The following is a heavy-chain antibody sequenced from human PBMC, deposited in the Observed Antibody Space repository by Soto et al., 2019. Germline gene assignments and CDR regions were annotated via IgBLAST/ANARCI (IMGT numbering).Heavy chain of an antibody. V-gene: IGHV4-61*01. CDR1: GGSVSSGSYY. CDR3: ARETRYYDFWSGYPSDYYYGMDV. Sequence: QVQLQESGPGLVKPSETLSLTCTVSGGSVSSGSYYWSWIRQPPGKGQEWIGYIYYSVSTNYNPSLKSRVTISVDTSKNQISLKLSSVTAADTAVYYCARETRYYDFWSGYPSDYYYGMDVWGQGTTVTVSS. J-gene: IGHJ6*02. CDR2: IYYSVST. D-gene: IGHD3-3*01.